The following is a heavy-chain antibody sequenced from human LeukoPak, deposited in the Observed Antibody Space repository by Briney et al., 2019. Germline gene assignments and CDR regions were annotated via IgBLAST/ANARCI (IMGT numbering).Heavy chain of an antibody. CDR3: ARGLSRRTVPAAIPDY. CDR2: ISAYNGNT. D-gene: IGHD2-2*01. CDR1: GYTFTSYG. V-gene: IGHV1-18*04. J-gene: IGHJ4*02. Sequence: ASVKVSCKASGYTFTSYGISWVRQAPGQGLEWMGWISAYNGNTNYAQKLQGRVTMTTDTSTSTAYMELRSLRSDDTAVYYCARGLSRRTVPAAIPDYWGQGTLVTVSS.